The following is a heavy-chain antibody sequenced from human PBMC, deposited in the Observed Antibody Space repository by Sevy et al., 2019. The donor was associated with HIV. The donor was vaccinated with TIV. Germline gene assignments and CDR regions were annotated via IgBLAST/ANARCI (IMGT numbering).Heavy chain of an antibody. V-gene: IGHV3-30*02. CDR3: AKNTAAAGTGGFDY. J-gene: IGHJ4*02. CDR2: ISYDGSYT. D-gene: IGHD6-13*01. CDR1: GLIFSHYG. Sequence: GGSLRLSCAASGLIFSHYGMHWVRQAPGKGLEWVAFISYDGSYTYYVHSVKGRFSISRDNSKNTVYLQINSLRTEDTALYYCAKNTAAAGTGGFDYWGQGTLVTVSS.